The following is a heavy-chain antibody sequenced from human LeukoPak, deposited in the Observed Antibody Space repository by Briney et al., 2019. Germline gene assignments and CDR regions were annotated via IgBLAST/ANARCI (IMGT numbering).Heavy chain of an antibody. CDR3: VKPYSGSYYGYFDY. V-gene: IGHV3-64D*06. Sequence: GGSLRLSCSASGFTFSSSAMHWVRQAPGKGLEYVSAISSSGGSTYYADSVKGRFTISRDNSKNTLYPQMSSLRAEDTAVYYCVKPYSGSYYGYFDYWGQGTLVTVSS. CDR1: GFTFSSSA. CDR2: ISSSGGST. D-gene: IGHD1-26*01. J-gene: IGHJ4*02.